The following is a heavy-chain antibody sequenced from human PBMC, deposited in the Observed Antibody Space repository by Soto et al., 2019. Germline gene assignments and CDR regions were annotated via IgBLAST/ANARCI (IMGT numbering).Heavy chain of an antibody. Sequence: ASVKVSCKASGYSFTDYHIHWVRQAPGQGLEWLGRINPKSGGTSTAQKFQGWVTMTTDTSISTASMELTRLTSDDTAIYYCARGDSTDCSNGVCSFFYNHEMDVWGQGTTVTVSS. J-gene: IGHJ6*02. D-gene: IGHD2-8*01. CDR3: ARGDSTDCSNGVCSFFYNHEMDV. CDR2: INPKSGGT. V-gene: IGHV1-2*04. CDR1: GYSFTDYH.